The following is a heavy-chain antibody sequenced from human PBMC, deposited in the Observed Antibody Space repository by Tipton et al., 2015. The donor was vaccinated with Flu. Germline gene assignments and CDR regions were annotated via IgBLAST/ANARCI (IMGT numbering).Heavy chain of an antibody. CDR2: IYYSGGT. V-gene: IGHV4-59*01. CDR3: ARELNYGMDV. Sequence: TLSLTCTVSGGSISSYYWSWIRQPPGKGLEWIGYIYYSGGTNYNPSLKSRVTISVDTSKNQFSLKLSSVTAADTAVYYCARELNYGMDVWGQGTTVTVSS. J-gene: IGHJ6*02. CDR1: GGSISSYY.